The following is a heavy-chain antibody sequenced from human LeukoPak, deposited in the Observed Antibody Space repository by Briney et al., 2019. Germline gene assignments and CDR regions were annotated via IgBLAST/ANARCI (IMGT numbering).Heavy chain of an antibody. Sequence: GGSLRLSCAASGFTFSSYAMHWVRQAPGKGLEWVAVISHDGSNKYYADSVKGRFTISRDNSKNTLYLQMNSLRAEDTAVYYCARDRGGRGAFDIWGQGTMVTVSS. CDR3: ARDRGGRGAFDI. V-gene: IGHV3-30-3*01. CDR2: ISHDGSNK. J-gene: IGHJ3*02. CDR1: GFTFSSYA.